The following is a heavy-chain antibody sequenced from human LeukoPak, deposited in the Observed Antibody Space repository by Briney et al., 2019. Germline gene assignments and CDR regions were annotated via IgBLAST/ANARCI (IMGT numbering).Heavy chain of an antibody. CDR2: ISGSGSST. Sequence: GGSPRLSCAASGFTFSSYAMSWVRQAPGKGLEWVSAISGSGSSTYYADSVKGRFTISRDNSKNTLYLQMNSLRAEDTAVYYCAKRSGGDIVATVGYWGQGTLVTVSS. J-gene: IGHJ4*02. CDR1: GFTFSSYA. CDR3: AKRSGGDIVATVGY. V-gene: IGHV3-23*01. D-gene: IGHD5-12*01.